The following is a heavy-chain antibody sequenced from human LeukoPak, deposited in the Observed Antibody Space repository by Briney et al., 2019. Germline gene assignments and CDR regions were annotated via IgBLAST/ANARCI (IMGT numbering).Heavy chain of an antibody. Sequence: SVTVSCTASGGTFSSYAISWVRQAPGQGLEWMGGIIPIFGTANYAQKFQGRVTITADESTSTAYMELSSLRSEDTAVYYCARAGQYYYDSSGYQNWFDPWGQGTLVTVSS. CDR3: ARAGQYYYDSSGYQNWFDP. CDR2: IIPIFGTA. D-gene: IGHD3-22*01. CDR1: GGTFSSYA. V-gene: IGHV1-69*13. J-gene: IGHJ5*02.